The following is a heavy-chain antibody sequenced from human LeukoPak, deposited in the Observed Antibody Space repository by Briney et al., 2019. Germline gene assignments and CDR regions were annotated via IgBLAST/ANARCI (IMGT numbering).Heavy chain of an antibody. V-gene: IGHV3-33*01. CDR3: ASEKVVGYDFWSGYPDY. D-gene: IGHD3-3*01. CDR2: IWYDGSNK. J-gene: IGHJ4*02. Sequence: PGGSLRLSCAASGFTFSSYVMHWVRQAPGKGLEWVAVIWYDGSNKYYADSVKGRFTISRDNSKNTLYLQMNSLRAEDTAVYYCASEKVVGYDFWSGYPDYWGQGTLVTVSS. CDR1: GFTFSSYV.